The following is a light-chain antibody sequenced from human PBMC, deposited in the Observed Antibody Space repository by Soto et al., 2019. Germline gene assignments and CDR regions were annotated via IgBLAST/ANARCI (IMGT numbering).Light chain of an antibody. CDR1: QSVNNN. Sequence: EIVMTQSPATLSVSPGERATLSCRASQSVNNNLAWYQQKPGQAPRLLIYDASTRATGIPATFSGSGSGTDFTLTISGLQSEDFAVYYCQQYNNWPETFGQGTKVDIK. CDR3: QQYNNWPET. CDR2: DAS. J-gene: IGKJ1*01. V-gene: IGKV3-15*01.